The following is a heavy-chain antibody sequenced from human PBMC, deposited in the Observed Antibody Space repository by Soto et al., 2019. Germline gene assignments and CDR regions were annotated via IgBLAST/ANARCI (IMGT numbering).Heavy chain of an antibody. V-gene: IGHV2-5*02. CDR3: AHRVSLFGLDV. CDR2: IYGDDTK. Sequence: KESGPTLMKPTQTLTLTCTFSGFSLITTEIQVAWIRQSPGKALECLAVIYGDDTKRYSPSLSSRLTVTKDTSKNQVVLIMTNMDPGDTGTYYCAHRVSLFGLDVWGQGTTVTVSS. J-gene: IGHJ6*02. CDR1: GFSLITTEIQ.